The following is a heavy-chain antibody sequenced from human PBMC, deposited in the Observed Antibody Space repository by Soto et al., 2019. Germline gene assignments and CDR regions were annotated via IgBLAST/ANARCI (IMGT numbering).Heavy chain of an antibody. CDR3: ARHGYYGDYSTLVWFDP. CDR1: GGSISSSSYY. CDR2: IYYSGST. D-gene: IGHD4-17*01. V-gene: IGHV4-39*01. Sequence: QLQLQESGPGLVKPSETLSLTCTVSGGSISSSSYYWGWIRQPPGKGLEWIGSIYYSGSTYYNPXLKSRLTLPVAXSXNXXSLKLSSVTAAATAVYYCARHGYYGDYSTLVWFDPWGQGTLVTVSS. J-gene: IGHJ5*02.